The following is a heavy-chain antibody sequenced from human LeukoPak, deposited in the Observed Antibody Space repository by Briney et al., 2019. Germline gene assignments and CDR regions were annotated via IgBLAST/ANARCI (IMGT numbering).Heavy chain of an antibody. D-gene: IGHD3-16*01. J-gene: IGHJ4*02. CDR2: IYSGGST. CDR3: AKDSGSWAVFDY. CDR1: GFTVSSNY. V-gene: IGHV3-66*01. Sequence: HPGGSLRLSCAASGFTVSSNYMSWVRQAPGKGLEWVSVIYSGGSTYYADSVKGRFTISRDNSKNTLYLQMNSLRAEDTAVYYCAKDSGSWAVFDYWGQGTLVTVSS.